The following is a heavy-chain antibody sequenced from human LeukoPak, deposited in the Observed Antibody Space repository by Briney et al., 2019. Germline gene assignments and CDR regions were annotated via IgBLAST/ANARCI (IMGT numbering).Heavy chain of an antibody. CDR2: ISAYNGNT. J-gene: IGHJ4*02. D-gene: IGHD3-9*01. Sequence: ASVKVSCKASGYTFTSYGISWVRQAPGQGLEWMGWISAYNGNTNYAQKLQGRVTMTTDTSTRTAYMELRSLRSDDTAVYYCARWGSRYFDWSNEKYYFDYWGQGTLVTVSS. CDR3: ARWGSRYFDWSNEKYYFDY. CDR1: GYTFTSYG. V-gene: IGHV1-18*04.